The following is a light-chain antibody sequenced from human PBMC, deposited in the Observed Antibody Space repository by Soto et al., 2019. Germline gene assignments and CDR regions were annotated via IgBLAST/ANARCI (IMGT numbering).Light chain of an antibody. J-gene: IGKJ1*01. CDR2: NAS. CDR1: QSISSDY. V-gene: IGKV3-20*01. Sequence: EIVLTQSPGTLSLSPGERATLSCRASQSISSDYLAWYQQKHGQAPRLLIYNASRRATGIPDRFSGSGSGTDFTLTIRRLEPEDVSLYYCQQFGSPWTFGQGTKVEIK. CDR3: QQFGSPWT.